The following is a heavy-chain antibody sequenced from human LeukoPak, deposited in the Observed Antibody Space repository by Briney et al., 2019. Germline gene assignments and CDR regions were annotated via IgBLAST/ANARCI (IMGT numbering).Heavy chain of an antibody. J-gene: IGHJ4*02. D-gene: IGHD3-10*01. CDR2: INHSGST. CDR3: ATGGKWFGERGMVY. CDR1: GGSFSGYY. V-gene: IGHV4-34*01. Sequence: PSETLSLTCAVYGGSFSGYYWSWIRQPPGKGLEWIGEINHSGSTNYNPSLKSRVTISVDTSKNQFSLKLSSVTAADTAVYYCATGGKWFGERGMVYWGQGTLVTVSS.